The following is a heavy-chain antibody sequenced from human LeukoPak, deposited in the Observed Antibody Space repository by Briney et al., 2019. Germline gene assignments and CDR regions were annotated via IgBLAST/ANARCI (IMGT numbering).Heavy chain of an antibody. CDR2: IYSGGDT. J-gene: IGHJ4*02. Sequence: GGSLRLSCAASGFTVSTNYMSWVRQAPGKGLEQVSVIYSGGDTYYADSVKGRFTISRDNSKNTLYLQMNSLRAEDTAVYYCATGVEYYETGGYGHDHWGQGTLVTVSS. V-gene: IGHV3-53*01. D-gene: IGHD3-22*01. CDR1: GFTVSTNY. CDR3: ATGVEYYETGGYGHDH.